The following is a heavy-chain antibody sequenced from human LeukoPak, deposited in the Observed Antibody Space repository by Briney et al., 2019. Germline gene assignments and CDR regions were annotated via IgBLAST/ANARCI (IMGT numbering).Heavy chain of an antibody. J-gene: IGHJ4*02. D-gene: IGHD1-1*01. CDR1: GFTFSSSA. CDR3: ARIRRERCLDY. Sequence: GGSLRLSCAASGFTFSSSAMHWVRQAPGKGLEWVAVISVYESHKYYADSVKGRFTLSRDNSKNTLYLQMNSLTTEDTAVYYCARIRRERCLDYWGQGTLVTVSS. V-gene: IGHV3-30*03. CDR2: ISVYESHK.